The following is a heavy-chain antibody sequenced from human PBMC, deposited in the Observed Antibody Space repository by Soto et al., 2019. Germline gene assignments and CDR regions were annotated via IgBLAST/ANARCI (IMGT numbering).Heavy chain of an antibody. CDR2: IYTSGST. Sequence: SETLSLTCTVSGGSISSYYWSWIRQPAGKGLEWIGRIYTSGSTNYNPSLKSRVTMSVDTSKSQFSLKLSSVTAADTAVYYCARDLHAVAGIGMGNWFDPWGQGTLVTVSS. D-gene: IGHD6-19*01. V-gene: IGHV4-4*07. J-gene: IGHJ5*02. CDR1: GGSISSYY. CDR3: ARDLHAVAGIGMGNWFDP.